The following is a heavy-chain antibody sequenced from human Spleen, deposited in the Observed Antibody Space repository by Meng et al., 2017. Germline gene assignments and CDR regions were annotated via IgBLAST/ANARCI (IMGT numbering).Heavy chain of an antibody. CDR2: IYFSGTT. CDR1: GGSISSGNYY. V-gene: IGHV4-30-4*01. CDR3: ARGIWIAVAGTAKIDY. J-gene: IGHJ4*02. Sequence: QAQLQESGPGLVKPSQTLSRTCTVSGGSISSGNYYWSWIRQPPGKGLEWIGYIYFSGTTYYNPSLKSRVVISVDTSTNQFSLRLNSVTAADTAVYYCARGIWIAVAGTAKIDYWGQGTLVTVSS. D-gene: IGHD6-19*01.